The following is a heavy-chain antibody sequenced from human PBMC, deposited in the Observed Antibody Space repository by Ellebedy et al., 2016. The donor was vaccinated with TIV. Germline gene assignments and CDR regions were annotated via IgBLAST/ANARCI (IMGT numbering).Heavy chain of an antibody. V-gene: IGHV5-51*07. Sequence: GESLKISCKGSGYSFTSYWIGWVHQMPGKGLEWMGIIYPGDSDTRYSPSFQGQVTISADKSISTAYLQWSSLKASDTAMYYCARHHQAEMATTIGDYWGQGTLVTVSS. J-gene: IGHJ4*02. CDR2: IYPGDSDT. CDR3: ARHHQAEMATTIGDY. D-gene: IGHD5-24*01. CDR1: GYSFTSYW.